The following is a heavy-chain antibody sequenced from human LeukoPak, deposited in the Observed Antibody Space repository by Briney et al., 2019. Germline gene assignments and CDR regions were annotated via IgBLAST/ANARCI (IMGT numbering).Heavy chain of an antibody. CDR1: GFTFSSYG. J-gene: IGHJ4*02. D-gene: IGHD3-10*01. Sequence: GGSLRLSCAASGFTFSSYGMHWVRQAPGKGLEWVAVISYDGSNKYYADSVKGRFTISRDNSKNTLYLQMNSLRAEDTAVYYCAKDQEITMVRGGPDWGQGTLVTVSS. CDR3: AKDQEITMVRGGPD. CDR2: ISYDGSNK. V-gene: IGHV3-30*18.